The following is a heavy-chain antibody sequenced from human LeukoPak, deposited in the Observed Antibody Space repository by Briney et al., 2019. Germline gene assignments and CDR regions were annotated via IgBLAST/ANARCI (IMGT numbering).Heavy chain of an antibody. V-gene: IGHV1-3*01. CDR3: ARGDTVTGYYYYYYGMDV. J-gene: IGHJ6*02. D-gene: IGHD4-17*01. CDR1: GYTLTELS. Sequence: ASVKVSCKVSGYTLTELSMHWVRQAPGQRLEWMGWINAGNGNTKYSQKFQGRVTITRDTSASTAYMELSSLRSEDTAVYYCARGDTVTGYYYYYYGMDVWGQGTTVTVSS. CDR2: INAGNGNT.